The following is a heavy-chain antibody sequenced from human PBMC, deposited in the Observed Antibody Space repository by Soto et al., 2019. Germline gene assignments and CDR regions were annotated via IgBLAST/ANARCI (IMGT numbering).Heavy chain of an antibody. Sequence: ASVKVSCKASGYTFTSYYMHWVRQAPGQGLEWMGIINPSGGSTSYAQKFQGRVTMTRDTSTSTVYMELSSLRSEDTAVYYCARESLSYYYDSSGYLYGYGMDVWGQGTTVTVSS. V-gene: IGHV1-46*01. J-gene: IGHJ6*02. CDR2: INPSGGST. CDR3: ARESLSYYYDSSGYLYGYGMDV. D-gene: IGHD3-22*01. CDR1: GYTFTSYY.